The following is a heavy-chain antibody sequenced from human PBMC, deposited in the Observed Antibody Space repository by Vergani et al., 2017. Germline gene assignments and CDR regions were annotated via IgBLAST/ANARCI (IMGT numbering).Heavy chain of an antibody. CDR3: SRVGWSGYALFDD. J-gene: IGHJ4*02. CDR2: RNPANGDT. CDR1: GYTFTSYQ. D-gene: IGHD5-12*01. Sequence: QVQLVQSGSEVKRPGASVKVSCKASGYTFTSYQVGWVRLAPGQGLQWMGWRNPANGDTGSAQKFQGRVTITTNTSMTTVYLELNNLTSEDTAVYFCSRVGWSGYALFDDWGQGTRVIVAS. V-gene: IGHV1-8*03.